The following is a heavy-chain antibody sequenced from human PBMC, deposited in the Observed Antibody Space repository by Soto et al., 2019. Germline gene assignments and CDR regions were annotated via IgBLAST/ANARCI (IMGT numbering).Heavy chain of an antibody. D-gene: IGHD2-2*01. CDR2: IYYSGSS. CDR3: SRHTNASRKYLDS. Sequence: SETLSLTCTVSGGSISGYYWSWIRQPPGKGLEWIAYIYYSGSSNSNPSLKSRVTISVDTSKNQFSLKLSSVTAADTAVYYFSRHTNASRKYLDSWGQATLVTV. V-gene: IGHV4-59*08. CDR1: GGSISGYY. J-gene: IGHJ4*02.